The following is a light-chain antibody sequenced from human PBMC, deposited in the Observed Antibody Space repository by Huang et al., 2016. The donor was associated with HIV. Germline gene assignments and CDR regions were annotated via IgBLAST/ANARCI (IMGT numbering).Light chain of an antibody. CDR2: AAS. CDR1: KSISTY. CDR3: QQSYSIPQT. V-gene: IGKV1-39*01. Sequence: DIQMTQSPSSLSASVGDRITIACRASKSISTYLNWYQQKPGKAPNLLIYAASTLQSGVSSRFSDSGSGTDFTLTISSLQPEDFATYFCQQSYSIPQTFGPGTKVDI. J-gene: IGKJ3*01.